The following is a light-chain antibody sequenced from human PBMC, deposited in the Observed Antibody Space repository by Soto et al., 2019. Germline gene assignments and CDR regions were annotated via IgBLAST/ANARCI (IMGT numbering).Light chain of an antibody. CDR2: DAS. CDR1: QSISSW. J-gene: IGKJ5*01. Sequence: DIQMTQSPSTLSASVGDRVTITCRASQSISSWLAWYQQKPGKAPKLLIYDASSLESGVPSRFSGSGSGTEFTLTISSLQSEDFAVYYCQQYNNWPPFTFGQGTRLEI. CDR3: QQYNNWPPFT. V-gene: IGKV1-5*01.